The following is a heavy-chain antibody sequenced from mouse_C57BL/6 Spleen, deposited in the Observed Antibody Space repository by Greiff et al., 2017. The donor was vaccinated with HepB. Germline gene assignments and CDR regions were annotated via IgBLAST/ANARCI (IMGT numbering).Heavy chain of an antibody. CDR3: ARQTSSGRAWFAY. CDR1: GFTFSSYG. J-gene: IGHJ3*01. Sequence: DVKLVESGGDLVKPGGSLKLSCAASGFTFSSYGMSWVRQTPDKRLEWVATISSGGSYTYYPDSVKGRFTISRDNAKNTLYLQMSSLKSEDTAMYYCARQTSSGRAWFAYWGQGTLVTVSA. CDR2: ISSGGSYT. D-gene: IGHD3-2*02. V-gene: IGHV5-6*02.